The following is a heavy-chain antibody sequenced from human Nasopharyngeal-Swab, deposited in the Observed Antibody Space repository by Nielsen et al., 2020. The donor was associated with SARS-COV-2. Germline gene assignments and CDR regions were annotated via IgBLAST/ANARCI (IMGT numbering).Heavy chain of an antibody. J-gene: IGHJ4*02. CDR2: IYYSGST. D-gene: IGHD3-3*01. CDR3: AGDLLEHGRFDY. CDR1: GGSISSGGYY. Sequence: SETLSLTCTVSGGSISSGGYYWSWIRQHPGKGLEWIGYIYYSGSTYYNPSLKSRVTISVDTSKNQFSLKLSSVTAADTAVYYCAGDLLEHGRFDYWGQGTLVTVSS. V-gene: IGHV4-31*03.